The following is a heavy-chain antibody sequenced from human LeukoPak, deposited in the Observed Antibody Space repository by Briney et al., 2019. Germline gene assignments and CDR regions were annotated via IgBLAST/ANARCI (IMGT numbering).Heavy chain of an antibody. CDR2: ISGSGGTT. V-gene: IGHV3-23*01. CDR1: GFTFSNYG. CDR3: AKTQGYFDF. Sequence: GGSLRLSCAASGFTFSNYGMTWVRQAPGKGLEWVSGISGSGGTTYDADSVKGRFTVSRDNSKNILYLQMNSLRAEDTAVYFCAKTQGYFDFWGPGTLVTVSS. J-gene: IGHJ4*02.